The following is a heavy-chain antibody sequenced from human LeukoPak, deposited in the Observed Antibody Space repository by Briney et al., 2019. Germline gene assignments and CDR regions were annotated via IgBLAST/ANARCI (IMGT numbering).Heavy chain of an antibody. D-gene: IGHD6-13*01. CDR1: GFTFDDYA. J-gene: IGHJ2*01. CDR3: AKDIAAAGTGWYFDL. V-gene: IGHV3-9*01. CDR2: ISWNSGSI. Sequence: GGSLRLTCAASGFTFDDYAMHWVRQAPGKGLEWVSGISWNSGSIGYADSVKGRFTISRDNAKNSLYLQMNSLRAEDTALYYCAKDIAAAGTGWYFDLWGRGTLVTVSS.